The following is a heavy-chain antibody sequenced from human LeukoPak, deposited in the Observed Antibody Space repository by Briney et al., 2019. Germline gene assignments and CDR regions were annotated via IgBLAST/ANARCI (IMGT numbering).Heavy chain of an antibody. CDR2: ISGSGGST. J-gene: IGHJ4*02. V-gene: IGHV3-23*01. D-gene: IGHD3-10*01. CDR1: GFTFSSYA. CDR3: AKDGPYYYGSGSYYRGGYFDY. Sequence: GGSLRLSCAASGFTFSSYAMSWVRQAPVKGLEWVSAISGSGGSTYYADSVKGRFTISRDNSKNTLYLQMNSLRAEDTAVYYCAKDGPYYYGSGSYYRGGYFDYWGQGTLVTVSS.